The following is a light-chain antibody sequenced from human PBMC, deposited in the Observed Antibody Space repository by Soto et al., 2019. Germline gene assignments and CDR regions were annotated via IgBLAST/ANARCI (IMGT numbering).Light chain of an antibody. V-gene: IGKV1-17*01. CDR1: QGSRND. Sequence: DIQMTQSPSSLSASVGDRVTITCRASQGSRNDLLGWYQQKPGKAPKCLTYNVFSLQRGVPTRLSGSGSGKEFTLTISSLLPEDFATYYCLQHDTYPLTFGQGTKVEVK. CDR3: LQHDTYPLT. CDR2: NVF. J-gene: IGKJ1*01.